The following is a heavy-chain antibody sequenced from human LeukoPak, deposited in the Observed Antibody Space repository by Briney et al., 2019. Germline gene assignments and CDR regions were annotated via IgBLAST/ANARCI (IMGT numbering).Heavy chain of an antibody. CDR3: ARDANVGSSPWGYYYYYYMDV. D-gene: IGHD1-26*01. CDR2: IYHSGST. CDR1: GYSISSGYY. J-gene: IGHJ6*03. V-gene: IGHV4-38-2*02. Sequence: SETLSLTCAVSGYSISSGYYWGWIRQPPGKGLEWIGSIYHSGSTYYNPSLKSRVTISVDTSKNQFSLKLSSVTAADTAVYYCARDANVGSSPWGYYYYYYMDVWGKGTTVTVSS.